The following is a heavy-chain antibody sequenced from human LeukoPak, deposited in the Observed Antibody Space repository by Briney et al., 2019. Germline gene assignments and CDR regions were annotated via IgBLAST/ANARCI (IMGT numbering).Heavy chain of an antibody. CDR2: ISSSGGST. CDR3: VRRAPGFSSGWLDY. V-gene: IGHV3-64*01. D-gene: IGHD6-19*01. CDR1: GFTFTTYA. Sequence: GGSLRLPCAASGFTFTTYAMHWVRQAPGKGLEYASAISSSGGSTFYANSVKGRFTISRDNLKNTLYLQMGSLRAEDMALYYCVRRAPGFSSGWLDYWGQGTLVTVSS. J-gene: IGHJ4*02.